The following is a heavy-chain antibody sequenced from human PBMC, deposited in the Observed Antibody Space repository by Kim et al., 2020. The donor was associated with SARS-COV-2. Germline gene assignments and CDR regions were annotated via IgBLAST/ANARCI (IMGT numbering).Heavy chain of an antibody. D-gene: IGHD6-13*01. CDR1: GYTFTSYY. Sequence: ASVKVSCKASGYTFTSYYMHWVRQAPGQGLEWMGIINPSGGSTSYAQKFQGRVTMTRDTSTSTVYMELSSLRSEDTAVYYCARDSKQQLVLGERAGFDYWGQGTLVTVSS. V-gene: IGHV1-46*01. CDR2: INPSGGST. J-gene: IGHJ4*02. CDR3: ARDSKQQLVLGERAGFDY.